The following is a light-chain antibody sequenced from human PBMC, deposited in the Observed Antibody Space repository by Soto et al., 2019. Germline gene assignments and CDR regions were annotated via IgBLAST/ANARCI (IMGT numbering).Light chain of an antibody. CDR3: QSFDSSLNGVI. J-gene: IGLJ2*01. V-gene: IGLV1-40*01. CDR2: GDT. CDR1: RSNIGAGYD. Sequence: QSALTQPPSVSGAAGQRVTISCTGSRSNIGAGYDVHWYRQLSGTGPKLLIYGDTNRPSGVPDRFSASKSVSSASLAITGLQAEDEADYYCQSFDSSLNGVIFGGGTKVTVL.